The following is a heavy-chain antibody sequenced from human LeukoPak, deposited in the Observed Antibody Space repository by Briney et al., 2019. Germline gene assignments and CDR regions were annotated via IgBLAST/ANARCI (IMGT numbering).Heavy chain of an antibody. CDR1: GDSISSYY. V-gene: IGHV4-59*12. CDR2: IYHSGST. D-gene: IGHD3-3*01. CDR3: ARSSVEWSPKGAPDY. J-gene: IGHJ4*02. Sequence: PSETLSLTCTVSGDSISSYYWSWIRQPPGKGLEWIEYIYHSGSTNYNASLKSRVTISVDTSKNQSSLKLSSVTAADTAVYYCARSSVEWSPKGAPDYWGQGTLVTVSS.